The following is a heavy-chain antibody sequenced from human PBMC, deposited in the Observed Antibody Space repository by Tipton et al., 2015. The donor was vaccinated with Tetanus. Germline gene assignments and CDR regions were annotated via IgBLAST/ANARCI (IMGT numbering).Heavy chain of an antibody. D-gene: IGHD6-13*01. CDR2: INHSGSS. V-gene: IGHV4-34*01. J-gene: IGHJ6*02. CDR1: GGSFSNYY. CDR3: ARGQAAGFTVGYYYYYYGMDV. Sequence: LRLSCAVYGGSFSNYYWNWIRQAPGKGLEWIAEINHSGSSNCNPSLKSRVTISVDTSKNQFSLKLSSVTAADTAVYYCARGQAAGFTVGYYYYYYGMDVWGQGTTVTVSS.